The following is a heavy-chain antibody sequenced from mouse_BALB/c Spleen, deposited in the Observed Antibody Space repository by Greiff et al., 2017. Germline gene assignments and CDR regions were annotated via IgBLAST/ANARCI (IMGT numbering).Heavy chain of an antibody. CDR1: GYSITSDYA. CDR2: ISYSGST. J-gene: IGHJ3*01. D-gene: IGHD2-1*01. CDR3: ARERKIYYGNYRAWFAY. V-gene: IGHV3-2*02. Sequence: EVMLVESGPGLVKPSQSLSLTCTVTGYSITSDYAWNWIRQFPGNKLEWMGYISYSGSTSYNPSLKSRISITRDTSKNQFFLQLNSVTTEDTATYYCARERKIYYGNYRAWFAYWGQGTLVTVSA.